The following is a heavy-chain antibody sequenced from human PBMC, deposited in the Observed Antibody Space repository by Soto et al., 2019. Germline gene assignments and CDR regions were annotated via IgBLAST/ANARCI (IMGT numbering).Heavy chain of an antibody. D-gene: IGHD2-21*01. V-gene: IGHV3-15*07. CDR2: VKNNGGAT. CDR3: AADLAPAYDSNNWFDP. J-gene: IGHJ5*02. Sequence: EMQLVESGGDLVKPGGSLRLSCAASGFILSHAWFHWVRQPPGKGLELVGRVKNNGGATDYAASVKGRFTISRDDSKDTVYLQMSSLRTEDTAIYYCAADLAPAYDSNNWFDPWGQGTLVTVSS. CDR1: GFILSHAW.